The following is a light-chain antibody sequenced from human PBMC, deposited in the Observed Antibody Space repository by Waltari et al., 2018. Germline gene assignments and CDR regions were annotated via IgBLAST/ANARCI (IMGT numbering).Light chain of an antibody. Sequence: QSALTQPASVSGSPGQSITIPCTGTSRDVGGYNYVSWYQQHPGKAPKFMIYDVSNRPSGVSNRFPGSKSGNTASLTISGLQAEDEADYYCSSYTSSYTYVFGTGTKVTVL. J-gene: IGLJ1*01. CDR3: SSYTSSYTYV. CDR1: SRDVGGYNY. V-gene: IGLV2-14*03. CDR2: DVS.